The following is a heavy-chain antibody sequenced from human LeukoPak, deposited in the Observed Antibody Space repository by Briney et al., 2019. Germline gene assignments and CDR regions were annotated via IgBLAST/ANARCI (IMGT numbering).Heavy chain of an antibody. CDR2: ISNSGGST. CDR3: AKDRGSLFDY. V-gene: IGHV3-23*01. J-gene: IGHJ4*02. D-gene: IGHD1-26*01. CDR1: GFTFSSYA. Sequence: GGSLRLSCAASGFTFSSYAMSWVRQAPGKGLEWVSAISNSGGSTYYADSVKGRFTITRDNSKNTLYLQMNSLRAEDTAVYYCAKDRGSLFDYWGQGTLVTVSS.